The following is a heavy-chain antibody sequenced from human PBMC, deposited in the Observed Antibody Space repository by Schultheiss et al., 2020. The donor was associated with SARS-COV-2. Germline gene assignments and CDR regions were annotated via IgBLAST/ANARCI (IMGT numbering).Heavy chain of an antibody. J-gene: IGHJ6*02. CDR1: GITFTTYD. CDR2: ISRNSGSI. V-gene: IGHV3-9*01. D-gene: IGHD5-12*01. CDR3: AVDIVATIRYYYYGMDV. Sequence: GGSLRLSCAGSGITFTTYDMTWVRQAPGKGLEWVSGISRNSGSIGYADSVKGRFTISRDNAKNTLYLQMNSLRAEDTAVYYCAVDIVATIRYYYYGMDVWGQGTTVTVSS.